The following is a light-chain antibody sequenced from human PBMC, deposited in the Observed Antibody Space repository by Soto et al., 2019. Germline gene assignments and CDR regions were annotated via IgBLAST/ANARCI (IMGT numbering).Light chain of an antibody. Sequence: QSALTQPASVSGSPGQSITIPCTGTSSDVGTYGYVSWYQHHPGKAPQLMIYYVSNRPSGVSDRFSGSKSGNTASLTISGLQREDEADYYCSSFSGSTSWVFGGGTKVTVL. V-gene: IGLV2-14*03. J-gene: IGLJ3*02. CDR2: YVS. CDR3: SSFSGSTSWV. CDR1: SSDVGTYGY.